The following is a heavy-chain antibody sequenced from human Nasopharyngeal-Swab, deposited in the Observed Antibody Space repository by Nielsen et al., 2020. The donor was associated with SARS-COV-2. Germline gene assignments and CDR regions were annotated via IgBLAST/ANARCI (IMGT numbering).Heavy chain of an antibody. Sequence: GGSLRLSCEGSGLSIDEYAMYWVRQAPGKGLEWVSGISRDSGSIDYVDSVKGRFTISRDNAKNPLYLQMNSLRPEDTALYYCAKDWRTGRSLGLFGMDVWGQGTTVIVSS. D-gene: IGHD7-27*01. CDR2: ISRDSGSI. V-gene: IGHV3-9*01. CDR1: GLSIDEYA. J-gene: IGHJ6*02. CDR3: AKDWRTGRSLGLFGMDV.